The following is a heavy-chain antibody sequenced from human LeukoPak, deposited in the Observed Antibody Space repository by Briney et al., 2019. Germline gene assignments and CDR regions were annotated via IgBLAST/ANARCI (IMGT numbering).Heavy chain of an antibody. Sequence: SQTLSLTCAISGDSVSSNSAAWNWIRQSPSSGLEWLGRTYYRSKWYNDYAVSVKSRITINPDTSKNQFSLQLNSVTPEDTAVYYCARVGYYDSSGSDNQNGYYFDYWGQGTLVTVSS. V-gene: IGHV6-1*01. CDR1: GDSVSSNSAA. J-gene: IGHJ4*02. CDR2: TYYRSKWYN. CDR3: ARVGYYDSSGSDNQNGYYFDY. D-gene: IGHD3-22*01.